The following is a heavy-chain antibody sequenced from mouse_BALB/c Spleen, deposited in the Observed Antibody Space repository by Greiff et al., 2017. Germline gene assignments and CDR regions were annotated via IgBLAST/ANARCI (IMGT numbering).Heavy chain of an antibody. D-gene: IGHD2-10*01. CDR3: ARSLPYYYAMDY. V-gene: IGHV5-17*02. CDR1: GFTFSSFG. J-gene: IGHJ4*01. Sequence: EVQLVESGGGLVQPGGSRKLSCAASGFTFSSFGMHWVRQAPEKGLEWVAYISSGSSTIYYADTVKGRFTISRDNPKNTLFLQMTSLRSEDTAMYYCARSLPYYYAMDYWGQGTSVTVSS. CDR2: ISSGSSTI.